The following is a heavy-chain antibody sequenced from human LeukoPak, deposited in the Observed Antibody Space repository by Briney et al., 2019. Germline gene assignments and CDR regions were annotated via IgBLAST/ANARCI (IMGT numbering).Heavy chain of an antibody. CDR1: GYTFTGYY. D-gene: IGHD1-1*01. CDR3: ARNDWNDPWFDP. V-gene: IGHV1-2*02. J-gene: IGHJ5*02. CDR2: LNPKSGGT. Sequence: ASVKVSCKASGYTFTGYYIHWVLQAPGQGLEWMGWLNPKSGGTNYAQNFQGRVTMTRDTIINTAYMELSRLRSDDTAVYYCARNDWNDPWFDPWGQGTLVTVSS.